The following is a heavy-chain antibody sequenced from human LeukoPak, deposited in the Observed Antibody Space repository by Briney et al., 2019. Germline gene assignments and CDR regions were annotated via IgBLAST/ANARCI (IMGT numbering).Heavy chain of an antibody. V-gene: IGHV3-23*01. CDR2: ISGSGGST. J-gene: IGHJ6*03. D-gene: IGHD1-26*01. Sequence: GGSLRLSCAASGFTFSSYAMSWVRQAPGKGLEWVSAISGSGGSTYYADSVKGRFTISRDNSKNTLYLQMNSLRAEDTAVYYCARRGLGESYGYYYYYMDVWGKGTTVTVAS. CDR3: ARRGLGESYGYYYYYMDV. CDR1: GFTFSSYA.